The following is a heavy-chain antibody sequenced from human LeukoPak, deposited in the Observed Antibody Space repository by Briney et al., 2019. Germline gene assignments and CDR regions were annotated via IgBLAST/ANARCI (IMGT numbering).Heavy chain of an antibody. D-gene: IGHD5-18*01. CDR1: GYTFTGYY. J-gene: IGHJ4*02. CDR2: INPDSGGT. Sequence: ASVKVSCKASGYTFTGYYMHWVRQAPGQGLEWMGWINPDSGGTNYAQKFQGRVTMTRDTSISTAYMELGRLTSDDTAVYYCARGQIQLFYYFDYWGQGTLVTVSS. V-gene: IGHV1-2*02. CDR3: ARGQIQLFYYFDY.